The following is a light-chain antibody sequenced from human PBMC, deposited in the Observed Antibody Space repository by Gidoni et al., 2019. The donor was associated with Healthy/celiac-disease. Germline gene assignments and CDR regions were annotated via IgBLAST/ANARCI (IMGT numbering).Light chain of an antibody. Sequence: EIVMTQSPATLSVSPGERATLSCRASQSVSSNLAWYQQKPGQAPRLLIYGASTRATGIPARFSGSGSGTEFTLTISSLQSEDFAVYYCQQYNNWPMYTFGGXTKVEIK. J-gene: IGKJ4*01. V-gene: IGKV3-15*01. CDR3: QQYNNWPMYT. CDR1: QSVSSN. CDR2: GAS.